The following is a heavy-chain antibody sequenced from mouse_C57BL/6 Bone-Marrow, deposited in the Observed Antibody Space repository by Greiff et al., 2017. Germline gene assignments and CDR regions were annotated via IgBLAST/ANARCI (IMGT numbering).Heavy chain of an antibody. Sequence: DVKLVESEGGLVQPGSSMKLSCTASGFTFSDYYMAWVRQVPENGLEWVANINYDGSSTYYLDSLKSRFIISRDNAKNILYLQMSSLKSEDTATYYCAREGTTGYYFDYWGKGTTLTVSS. CDR3: AREGTTGYYFDY. D-gene: IGHD2-12*01. CDR1: GFTFSDYY. CDR2: INYDGSST. V-gene: IGHV5-16*01. J-gene: IGHJ2*01.